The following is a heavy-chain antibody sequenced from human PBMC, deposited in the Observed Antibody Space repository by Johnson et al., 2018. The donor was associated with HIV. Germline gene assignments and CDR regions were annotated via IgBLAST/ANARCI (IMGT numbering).Heavy chain of an antibody. CDR1: GFTFSSYA. V-gene: IGHV3-30*04. CDR3: ARVLEQFDGFDI. D-gene: IGHD2-2*01. Sequence: QEQLVESGGGVVQPGRSLRLSCAASGFTFSSYAMHWVRQAPGKGLEWVAVISYDGSNKYYADSVKGRFTISRDNSKNTLNLQMNSLKTEDTAVYYCARVLEQFDGFDIWGQGTMVTVSS. CDR2: ISYDGSNK. J-gene: IGHJ3*02.